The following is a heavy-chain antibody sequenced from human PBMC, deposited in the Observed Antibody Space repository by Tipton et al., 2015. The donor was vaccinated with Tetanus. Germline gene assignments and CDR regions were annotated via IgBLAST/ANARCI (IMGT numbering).Heavy chain of an antibody. CDR1: GDSTRNINYY. Sequence: TLSLTCAVSGDSTRNINYYWGWVRQPPGKGLEWLASIYYRGNTYYNPSLRSRLTISLDTAKNQFSLKMQSVTGADTALYICARQGMTGYEIFDNWGRGTQVTVSS. CDR3: ARQGMTGYEIFDN. CDR2: IYYRGNT. D-gene: IGHD5-12*01. J-gene: IGHJ4*02. V-gene: IGHV4-39*01.